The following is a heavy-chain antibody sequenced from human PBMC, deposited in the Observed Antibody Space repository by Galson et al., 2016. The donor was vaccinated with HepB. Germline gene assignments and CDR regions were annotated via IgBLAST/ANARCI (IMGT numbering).Heavy chain of an antibody. CDR3: ARLFGGYIDY. V-gene: IGHV3-23*01. CDR2: ISENGGST. J-gene: IGHJ4*02. D-gene: IGHD2-15*01. Sequence: SLRLSCAASGFTFKSHSMSWVRQAPGKGLEWVSAISENGGSTHYADSVKGRFTISRDNSKKTVYLQMSSPRAEDTAVYYCARLFGGYIDYWGQGTLVTVSS. CDR1: GFTFKSHS.